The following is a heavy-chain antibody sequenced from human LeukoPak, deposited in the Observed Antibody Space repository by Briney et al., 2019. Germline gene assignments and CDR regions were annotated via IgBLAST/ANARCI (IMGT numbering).Heavy chain of an antibody. CDR2: IKADGSEK. J-gene: IGHJ4*02. V-gene: IGHV3-7*05. D-gene: IGHD1-26*01. CDR3: AYRNDFEY. CDR1: GFSFSGHW. Sequence: GGSLRLSCAASGFSFSGHWMNWVRQPPGKGLEWVANIKADGSEKYYVDSVKGRFTISRDDAKRTVDLQMDNLRAEDTAIYYCAYRNDFEYWGQGALVTVSS.